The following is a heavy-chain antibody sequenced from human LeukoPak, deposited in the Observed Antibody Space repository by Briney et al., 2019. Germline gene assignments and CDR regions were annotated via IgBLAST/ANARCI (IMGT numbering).Heavy chain of an antibody. CDR2: IKADGSEK. J-gene: IGHJ4*02. V-gene: IGHV3-7*05. D-gene: IGHD1-26*01. CDR3: AYRNDFEY. CDR1: GFSFSGHW. Sequence: GGSLRLSCAASGFSFSGHWMNWVRQPPGKGLEWVANIKADGSEKYYVDSVKGRFTISRDDAKRTVDLQMDNLRAEDTAIYYCAYRNDFEYWGQGALVTVSS.